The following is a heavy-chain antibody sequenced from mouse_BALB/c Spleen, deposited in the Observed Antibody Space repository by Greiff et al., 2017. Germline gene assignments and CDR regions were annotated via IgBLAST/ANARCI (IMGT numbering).Heavy chain of an antibody. CDR1: GYTFTSYW. V-gene: IGHV1-5*01. CDR2: IYPGNSDT. Sequence: EVQLQQSGTVLARPGASVKMSCKASGYTFTSYWMHWVKQRPGQGLEWIGAIYPGNSDTSYNQKFKGKAKLTAVTSTSTAYMELSSLTNEDSAVYYCTRGDAPSAMDYWGQGTSVTVSS. J-gene: IGHJ4*01. CDR3: TRGDAPSAMDY.